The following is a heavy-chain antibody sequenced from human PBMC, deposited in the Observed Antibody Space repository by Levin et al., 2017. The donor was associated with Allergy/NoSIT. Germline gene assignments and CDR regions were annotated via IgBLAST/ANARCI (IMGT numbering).Heavy chain of an antibody. J-gene: IGHJ6*02. D-gene: IGHD6-13*01. Sequence: SCAASGFTFSSYAMHWVRQAPGKGLEWVAVISYDGSNKYYADSVKGRFTISRDNSKNTLYLQMNSLRAEDTAVYYCARVRLRQQLVSYYGMDVWGQGTTVTVSS. V-gene: IGHV3-30-3*01. CDR1: GFTFSSYA. CDR3: ARVRLRQQLVSYYGMDV. CDR2: ISYDGSNK.